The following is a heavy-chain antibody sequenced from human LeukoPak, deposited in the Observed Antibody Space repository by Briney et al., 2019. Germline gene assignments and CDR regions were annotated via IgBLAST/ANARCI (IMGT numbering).Heavy chain of an antibody. CDR3: ARVVTQHWYFDL. CDR2: IIPMFGTI. V-gene: IGHV1-69*05. Sequence: SVKVSCKASGDTFSNSAIMWVRQAPGQGLESMGGIIPMFGTINYAKRFQGRLTITTDDSTSTAYMQLSGLGSEDTAVYYCARVVTQHWYFDLWGRGTLVTVSS. D-gene: IGHD2-2*01. CDR1: GDTFSNSA. J-gene: IGHJ2*01.